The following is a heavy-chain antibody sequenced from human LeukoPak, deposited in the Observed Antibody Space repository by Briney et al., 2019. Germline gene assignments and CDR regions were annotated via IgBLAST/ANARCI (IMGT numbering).Heavy chain of an antibody. CDR1: GGSITSYY. CDR2: VSYSGST. CDR3: ASGGYCSSTTCYPNWFDP. D-gene: IGHD2-2*01. Sequence: SETLSLTCTVSGGSITSYYWSWIRQPPGKGLEWIGYVSYSGSTNYNPSLKSRVTISVDTSKNQFSLKLSSVTAADTAVYYCASGGYCSSTTCYPNWFDPWGQGTLVTVSS. J-gene: IGHJ5*02. V-gene: IGHV4-59*01.